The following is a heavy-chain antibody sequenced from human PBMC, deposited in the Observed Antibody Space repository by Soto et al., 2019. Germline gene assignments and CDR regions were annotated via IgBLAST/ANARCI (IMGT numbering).Heavy chain of an antibody. CDR1: RFTLSQQG. Sequence: SDQVSHLDCRFTLSQQGISWVRQDPPQGLEWMGWISAFNGATNYAQKFKDRSRMTTETHTSTAYMDLRTLRSDDTAVYDCERVYSSGWPRSYSDYWGPGTLVTVSS. D-gene: IGHD6-19*01. CDR2: ISAFNGAT. CDR3: ERVYSSGWPRSYSDY. V-gene: IGHV1-18*01. J-gene: IGHJ4*02.